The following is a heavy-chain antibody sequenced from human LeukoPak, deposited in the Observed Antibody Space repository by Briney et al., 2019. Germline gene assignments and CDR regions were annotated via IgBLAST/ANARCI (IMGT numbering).Heavy chain of an antibody. CDR1: GASINGYF. D-gene: IGHD1-26*01. CDR2: VSHTGAT. CDR3: ARDRRGSFYTFDL. V-gene: IGHV4-59*01. J-gene: IGHJ3*01. Sequence: KPSETLSLTCSVSGASINGYFWNWVRQTPEKRLDWIGYVSHTGATTSNPTLKSRVSIPIDTSKSQISLTMTSVTAADSALYYCARDRRGSFYTFDLWGPGTIVSVS.